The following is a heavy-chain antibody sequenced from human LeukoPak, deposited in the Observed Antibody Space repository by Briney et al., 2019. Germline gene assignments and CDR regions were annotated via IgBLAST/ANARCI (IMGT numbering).Heavy chain of an antibody. V-gene: IGHV3-23*01. D-gene: IGHD5-12*01. Sequence: GSLRLSCAASGFTFSSYAMSWVRQAPGKGLEWVSTISGSGGSTYYADSVKGRFTISRDNSKNTLYLQMNSLRAEDTAIYYCAKHQSDYWEFDYWGQGTLVTVSS. CDR1: GFTFSSYA. CDR2: ISGSGGST. CDR3: AKHQSDYWEFDY. J-gene: IGHJ4*02.